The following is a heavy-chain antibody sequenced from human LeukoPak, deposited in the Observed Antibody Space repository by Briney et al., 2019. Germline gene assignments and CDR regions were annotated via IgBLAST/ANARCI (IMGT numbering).Heavy chain of an antibody. V-gene: IGHV1-8*03. CDR2: MNPNSGNT. J-gene: IGHJ6*03. Sequence: ASVKVSCKASGYTFTSYDINWVRQATGHGLEWMGWMNPNSGNTGYAQKFQGRVTITRNTSISTAYMELSSLRSEDTAVYYCARGPRSWNYYYYYMDVWGKGTTVTVSS. D-gene: IGHD6-13*01. CDR3: ARGPRSWNYYYYYMDV. CDR1: GYTFTSYD.